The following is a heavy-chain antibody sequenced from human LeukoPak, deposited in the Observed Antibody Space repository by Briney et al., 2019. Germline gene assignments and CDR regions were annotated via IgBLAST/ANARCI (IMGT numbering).Heavy chain of an antibody. CDR3: ARGGPAAGRFDY. CDR1: GFTFSSNY. V-gene: IGHV3-66*01. D-gene: IGHD6-13*01. J-gene: IGHJ4*02. CDR2: IYSGGST. Sequence: GGSLRLSCAASGFTFSSNYMSWVRQAPGKGLEWVSVIYSGGSTYYADSVKGRFTISRDNSKNTLYLQMNSLRAEDTAVYYCARGGPAAGRFDYWGQGTLVTVSS.